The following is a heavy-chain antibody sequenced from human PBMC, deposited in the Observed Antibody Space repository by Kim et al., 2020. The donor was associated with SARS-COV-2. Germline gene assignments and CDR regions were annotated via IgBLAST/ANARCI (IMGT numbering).Heavy chain of an antibody. CDR1: GYIFTSYW. CDR3: AKHGGSSSQYS. D-gene: IGHD6-13*01. Sequence: GESLKISCQASGYIFTSYWIGWVRQMPGKGLEWMGIIYPGDSDTRYSPSFQGQVTISADKSIDTAYLQWASLKASDTAMYYCAKHGGSSSQYSWGQGTPVTVSA. J-gene: IGHJ4*02. CDR2: IYPGDSDT. V-gene: IGHV5-51*01.